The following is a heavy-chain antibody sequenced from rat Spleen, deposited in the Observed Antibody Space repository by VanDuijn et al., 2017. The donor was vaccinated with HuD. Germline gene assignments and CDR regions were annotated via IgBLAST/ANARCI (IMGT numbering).Heavy chain of an antibody. J-gene: IGHJ2*01. CDR2: IIYDGSST. CDR1: GFTFSGYG. D-gene: IGHD1-9*01. V-gene: IGHV5S10*01. CDR3: TTNRGMGITTVYFDY. Sequence: EVQLVESGRGLVQPGRSLKVSCAASGFTFSGYGMGWVRQAPKKGLEWVATIIYDGSSTYYRGSVKGRFTISRDNAKSTLYLQMDSLRSEDTATYYCTTNRGMGITTVYFDYWGQGVMVTVSS.